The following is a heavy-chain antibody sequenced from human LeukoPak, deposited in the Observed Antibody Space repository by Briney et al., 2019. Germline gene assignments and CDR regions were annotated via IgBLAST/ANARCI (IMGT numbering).Heavy chain of an antibody. CDR1: RGSISIFY. CDR2: IYYSGTT. V-gene: IGHV4-59*01. Sequence: SETLSLTCSVSRGSISIFYWSWIRQPPGKGLEWIGFIYYSGTTNYNPSLKSRATILIDTYKNQFSLKLRSVTIPDPAVYSCAAQRAGPASWFDPWGQGTLVTVSP. J-gene: IGHJ5*02. CDR3: AAQRAGPASWFDP. D-gene: IGHD6-25*01.